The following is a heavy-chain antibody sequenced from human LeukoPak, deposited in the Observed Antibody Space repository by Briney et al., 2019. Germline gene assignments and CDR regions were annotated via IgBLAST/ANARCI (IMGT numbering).Heavy chain of an antibody. CDR3: AKFNSGAMYYFDY. V-gene: IGHV3-23*01. CDR1: GFTFSSYG. CDR2: ISDSGGST. D-gene: IGHD3-16*01. J-gene: IGHJ4*02. Sequence: SGGSLRLSCAASGFTFSSYGMSWVRQAPGKELEWVSAISDSGGSTYYADSVKGRFTISRDNSKNTLYLQMSSLRAEDTAVYYCAKFNSGAMYYFDYWGQGTLVTVSS.